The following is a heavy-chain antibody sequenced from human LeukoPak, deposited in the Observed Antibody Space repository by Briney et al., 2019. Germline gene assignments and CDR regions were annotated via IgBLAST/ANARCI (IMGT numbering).Heavy chain of an antibody. D-gene: IGHD3-22*01. V-gene: IGHV5-51*01. CDR2: IYPTDSTT. CDR3: ARRYYHSSEFDP. J-gene: IGHJ5*02. Sequence: GESLKISCKASGYGFSNYWIGWVRQLPGKGLEWMGFIYPTDSTTRYSPSFQGQVTISADKSISTAYLQWSSLKASDTAINYCARRYYHSSEFDPWGQGTLVTVSS. CDR1: GYGFSNYW.